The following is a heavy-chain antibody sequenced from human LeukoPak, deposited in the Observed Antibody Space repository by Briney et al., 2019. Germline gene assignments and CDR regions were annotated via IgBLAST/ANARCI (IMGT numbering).Heavy chain of an antibody. V-gene: IGHV3-11*01. CDR1: GFTFSDYH. Sequence: GGSLRLSCAASGFTFSDYHMSWLRQAPGKGLEYVSYITSSGGTTYYVDSVKGRFTISRDNAKNSVYLQMNSLRAADTALYYCAKGRTASPWGQGTPVTVSS. J-gene: IGHJ5*02. CDR3: AKGRTASP. D-gene: IGHD1/OR15-1a*01. CDR2: ITSSGGTT.